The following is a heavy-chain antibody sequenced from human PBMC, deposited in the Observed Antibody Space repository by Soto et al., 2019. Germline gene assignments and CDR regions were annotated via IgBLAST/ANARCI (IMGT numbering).Heavy chain of an antibody. D-gene: IGHD2-15*01. CDR2: ISYDGSNK. J-gene: IGHJ6*02. Sequence: GGSLRLSCAASGFTFSSYAMHWVRQAPGKGLEWVAVISYDGSNKYYADSVKGRFTISRDNSKNTLYLQMNSLRAEDTAVYYCAKVSWSDIVVVVAASYGMDVWGQGTTVTVSS. CDR1: GFTFSSYA. CDR3: AKVSWSDIVVVVAASYGMDV. V-gene: IGHV3-30-3*01.